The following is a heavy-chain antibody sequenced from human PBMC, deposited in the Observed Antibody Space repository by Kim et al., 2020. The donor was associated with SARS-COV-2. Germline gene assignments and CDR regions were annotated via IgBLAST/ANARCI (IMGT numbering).Heavy chain of an antibody. J-gene: IGHJ4*02. Sequence: AKKFQERVTITRDMSTSTAYMELSSLRSEDTAVYYCAAEPSYYDSSGYRYWGQGTLVTVSS. CDR3: AAEPSYYDSSGYRY. V-gene: IGHV1-58*01. D-gene: IGHD3-22*01.